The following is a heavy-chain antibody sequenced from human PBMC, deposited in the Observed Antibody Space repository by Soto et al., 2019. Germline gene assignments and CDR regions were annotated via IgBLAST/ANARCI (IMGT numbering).Heavy chain of an antibody. CDR3: ARDLYYYDSSGYPQGAFDI. CDR1: GGSISSGGYY. J-gene: IGHJ3*02. V-gene: IGHV4-31*03. D-gene: IGHD3-22*01. CDR2: IYYSGST. Sequence: SETLALTCTVSGGSISSGGYYWSWIRQHAGKGLEWIGYIYYSGSTYYNPSLKSRVTISVDTSKNQFSLKLSSVTAADTAVYYCARDLYYYDSSGYPQGAFDIWGQGTMVTVSS.